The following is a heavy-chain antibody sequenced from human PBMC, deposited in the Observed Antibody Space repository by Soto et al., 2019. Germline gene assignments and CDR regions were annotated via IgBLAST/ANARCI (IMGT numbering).Heavy chain of an antibody. V-gene: IGHV3-66*01. J-gene: IGHJ4*02. D-gene: IGHD3-3*01. CDR3: ARARVRGDFWSGLDY. CDR1: GFTVSSNY. CDR2: IYSGGST. Sequence: PGGSLRLSCAASGFTVSSNYMSWVRQAPGKGLEWVSVIYSGGSTYYADSVKGRFTISRDNSKNTLYLQMNSLRAEDTAVYYCARARVRGDFWSGLDYWGQGTLVTVSS.